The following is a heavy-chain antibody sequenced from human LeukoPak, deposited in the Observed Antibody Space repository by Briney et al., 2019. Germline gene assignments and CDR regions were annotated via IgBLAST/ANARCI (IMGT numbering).Heavy chain of an antibody. CDR1: GFTFSDHY. CDR2: TRKKASVETT. V-gene: IGHV3-72*01. Sequence: PGGSLRLSCAPSGFTFSDHYRGGVPQAPGKGREWGGGTRKKASVETTQYAPSVKGRVTASREGLKKSRYLRMKSVKTEGTPLCSCARVKYSSGWYNDYGRQGTLVTVSS. J-gene: IGHJ4*02. CDR3: ARVKYSSGWYNDY. D-gene: IGHD6-19*01.